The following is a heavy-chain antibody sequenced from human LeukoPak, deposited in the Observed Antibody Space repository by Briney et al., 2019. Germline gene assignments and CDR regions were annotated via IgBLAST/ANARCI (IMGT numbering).Heavy chain of an antibody. CDR1: GFTFSSYG. CDR3: ARVDPPYDYVWGSYRPYYYYGMDV. CDR2: IWYDGSNK. Sequence: GGSLRLSCAASGFTFSSYGMHWVRQAPGKGLEWVAVIWYDGSNKYYADSVKGRFTISRDNSKNTLYLQMNSLRAEDTAVYYCARVDPPYDYVWGSYRPYYYYGMDVWGQGTMVTVSS. V-gene: IGHV3-33*08. J-gene: IGHJ6*02. D-gene: IGHD3-16*02.